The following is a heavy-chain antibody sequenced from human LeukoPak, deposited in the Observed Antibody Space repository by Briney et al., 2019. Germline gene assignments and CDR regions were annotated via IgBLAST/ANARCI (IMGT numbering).Heavy chain of an antibody. CDR3: ARLRPGGAFDI. D-gene: IGHD3-16*01. V-gene: IGHV4-59*08. Sequence: PSETRSLTCTVSGDSISSYYWSWIRQPPGKGLEWSGYIYYSGSTNYNPSLKSRVTISVDPSKNQFSLKLSSVTAADTAVYYCARLRPGGAFDIWGQGTMVTVSS. J-gene: IGHJ3*02. CDR1: GDSISSYY. CDR2: IYYSGST.